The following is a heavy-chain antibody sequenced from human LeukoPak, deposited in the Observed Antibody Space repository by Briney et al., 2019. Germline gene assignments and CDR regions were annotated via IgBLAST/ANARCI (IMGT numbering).Heavy chain of an antibody. CDR1: GFTFGSYW. V-gene: IGHV3-74*01. CDR2: INTDGSST. CDR3: ARDLFCSSTSCYAGGWFDP. J-gene: IGHJ5*02. Sequence: GGSLRLSCAASGFTFGSYWMHWVRQAPGKGLVWVSRINTDGSSTSYADSVKGRFTISRDNAKNTLYLQMNSLRAEDTAVYYCARDLFCSSTSCYAGGWFDPWGQGTLVTVSS. D-gene: IGHD2-2*01.